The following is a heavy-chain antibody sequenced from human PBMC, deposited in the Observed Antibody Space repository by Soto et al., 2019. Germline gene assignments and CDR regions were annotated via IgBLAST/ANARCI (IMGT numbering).Heavy chain of an antibody. D-gene: IGHD2-15*01. CDR3: ARRGSR. CDR1: GFTFSSSE. V-gene: IGHV3-48*03. CDR2: IHPGGQTI. J-gene: IGHJ3*01. Sequence: EVQLVESGGGLVQPGGSLRLSCAASGFTFSSSEMYWVRQAPGKGLEWISYIHPGGQTIFYAESVKGRFTISRDNAKHAVYLKMNSLIAEDTAVYYCARRGSRWGRGTKVTVSS.